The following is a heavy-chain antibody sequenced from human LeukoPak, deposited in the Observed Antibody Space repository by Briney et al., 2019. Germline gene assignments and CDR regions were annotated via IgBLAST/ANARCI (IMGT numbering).Heavy chain of an antibody. CDR3: ASDSSGYHYFDY. CDR1: GGSIRSSVFH. D-gene: IGHD3-22*01. CDR2: IHYSGST. V-gene: IGHV4-39*07. J-gene: IGHJ4*02. Sequence: SETLSLTCTVSGGSIRSSVFHWGWIRQSPGKGLEWIGSIHYSGSTYYNSSLKSRVTISVDTSKNQFSLRLRSVTAADTALYYCASDSSGYHYFDYWGQGTLVTVSS.